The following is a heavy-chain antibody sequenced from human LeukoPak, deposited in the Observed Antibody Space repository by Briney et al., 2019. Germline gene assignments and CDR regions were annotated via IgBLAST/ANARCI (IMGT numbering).Heavy chain of an antibody. J-gene: IGHJ4*02. CDR1: GYTITSYG. CDR2: INAYNGNT. D-gene: IGHD2-15*01. CDR3: ARVFCGGSCYGRRATPYYFDY. V-gene: IGHV1-18*01. Sequence: GESLKISCKGSGYTITSYGISWVRQAPGQGLEWMGWINAYNGNTKYVEKLQGRVTITTDTSTSTAYMELRSLRSDDTAVYYCARVFCGGSCYGRRATPYYFDYWGQGTLVTVSS.